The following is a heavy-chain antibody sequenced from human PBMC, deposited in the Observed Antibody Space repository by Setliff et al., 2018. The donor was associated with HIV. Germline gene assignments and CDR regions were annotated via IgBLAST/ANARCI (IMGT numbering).Heavy chain of an antibody. D-gene: IGHD5-18*01. CDR3: ARAGSYGWDY. CDR2: IYSTGST. Sequence: SETLSLTCTVSGPSINIHYWSWIRQSPGKAFEWIGYIYSTGSTNYNPSLQSRVTISMVASRNQFSLKVTSVTAADTAVYYCARAGSYGWDYWGQGRQVTVSS. CDR1: GPSINIHY. V-gene: IGHV4-59*11. J-gene: IGHJ4*02.